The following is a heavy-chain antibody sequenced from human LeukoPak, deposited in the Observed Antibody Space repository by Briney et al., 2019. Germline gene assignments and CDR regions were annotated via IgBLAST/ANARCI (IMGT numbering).Heavy chain of an antibody. CDR1: GFTFSSYA. CDR2: ISGSGGST. J-gene: IGHJ4*02. V-gene: IGHV3-23*01. CDR3: VKPAGSLHFES. Sequence: GGSLRLSCAASGFTFSSYAMSWVRQAPGKGLEWVSAISGSGGSTYYADSVKGRFTISRDNSKDTLYLQMNSLRPEDTAVYYCVKPAGSLHFESWGQGTLVTVSS. D-gene: IGHD2-2*01.